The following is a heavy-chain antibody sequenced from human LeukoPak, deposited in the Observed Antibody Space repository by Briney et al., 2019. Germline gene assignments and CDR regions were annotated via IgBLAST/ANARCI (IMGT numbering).Heavy chain of an antibody. V-gene: IGHV4-39*01. CDR3: ARHGRGLAVAGYGLPYYFDY. CDR2: IYYSGST. CDR1: GDSISSGHYY. D-gene: IGHD6-19*01. J-gene: IGHJ4*02. Sequence: SQTLSLTCTVSGDSISSGHYYWSWIRQPPGKGLEWIVSIYYSGSTYFNPSLKSRVTISVDTSKNQFSLKLSSVTAADTAVYYCARHGRGLAVAGYGLPYYFDYWGQGTLVTVSS.